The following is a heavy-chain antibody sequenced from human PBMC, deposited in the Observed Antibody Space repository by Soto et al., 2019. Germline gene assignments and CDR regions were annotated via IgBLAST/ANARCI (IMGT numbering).Heavy chain of an antibody. J-gene: IGHJ4*02. Sequence: QVQLVQTGAEVKKPGSSMKVSCKASGGTFSSYAISWVRQAPGQGLEWMGGLIPIFGTANYAQKFQGRVTITADESTSTAYMELSSLRSEDTAMYYCARVGLAVAGISDYYFDYWGQGTLVTVSS. D-gene: IGHD6-19*01. CDR3: ARVGLAVAGISDYYFDY. CDR2: LIPIFGTA. V-gene: IGHV1-69*12. CDR1: GGTFSSYA.